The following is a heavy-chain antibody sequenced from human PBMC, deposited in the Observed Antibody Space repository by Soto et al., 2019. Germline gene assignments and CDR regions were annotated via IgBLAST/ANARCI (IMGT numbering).Heavy chain of an antibody. D-gene: IGHD4-17*01. V-gene: IGHV3-53*02. Sequence: EVQLVETGGGLIQPGGSLRLSCAASGFTVSSNYMSWVRQAPGKVLEWVSVIYSGGSTYYADSVKGRFTISRDNSKNTLYLQMNSLRAEDTAVYYCARAVTTLLFDVWGKGTTVTVSS. CDR3: ARAVTTLLFDV. J-gene: IGHJ6*04. CDR1: GFTVSSNY. CDR2: IYSGGST.